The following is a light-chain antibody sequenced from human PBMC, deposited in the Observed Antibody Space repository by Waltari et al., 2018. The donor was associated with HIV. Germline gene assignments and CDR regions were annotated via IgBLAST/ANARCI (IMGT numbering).Light chain of an antibody. CDR1: NIGGKS. CDR2: YDS. CDR3: QVWDSSSDAYV. J-gene: IGLJ1*01. V-gene: IGLV3-21*04. Sequence: SYVLAQPPSVSVAPGKTARITCGGNNIGGKSVHWYKQKPGQAPVVVIYYDSDRPSGIPERFSGSNSGNTATLTISRVEAGDEADYYCQVWDSSSDAYVFGTGTKVTVL.